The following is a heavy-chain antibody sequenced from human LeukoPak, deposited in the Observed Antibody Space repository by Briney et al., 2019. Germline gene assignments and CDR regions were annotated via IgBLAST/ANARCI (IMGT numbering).Heavy chain of an antibody. CDR3: AKGRTTVVVTAIPN. J-gene: IGHJ4*02. CDR1: GFTFSSYA. V-gene: IGHV3-23*01. D-gene: IGHD2-21*02. Sequence: GGSLRLSCAASGFTFSSYAMSWVRQAPGKGLEWVSGISGSGGNTYNANSVKGRFTISRDNSKNTLYLQMNSLRAEDTAVYYCAKGRTTVVVTAIPNWGQGTLVTVSS. CDR2: ISGSGGNT.